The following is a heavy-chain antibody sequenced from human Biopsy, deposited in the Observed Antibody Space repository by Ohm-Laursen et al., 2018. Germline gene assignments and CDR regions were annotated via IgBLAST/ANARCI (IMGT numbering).Heavy chain of an antibody. D-gene: IGHD3-10*01. CDR2: ISSSGSPA. Sequence: GSLRLSCSASGFALNTYEMNWVRQAPGKGLEWVSYISSSGSPAYYSDSVKGRFTVSRDNAKNSIYLQMNSLRAEDTAVYHCAKAPCTQFGSGACHDPFDKWGQGTTVTVSS. CDR3: AKAPCTQFGSGACHDPFDK. CDR1: GFALNTYE. V-gene: IGHV3-48*03. J-gene: IGHJ3*02.